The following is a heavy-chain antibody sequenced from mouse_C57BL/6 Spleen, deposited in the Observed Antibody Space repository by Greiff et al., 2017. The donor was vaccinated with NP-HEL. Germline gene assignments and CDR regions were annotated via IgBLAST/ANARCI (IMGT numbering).Heavy chain of an antibody. D-gene: IGHD1-1*01. CDR2: IYPGSGST. V-gene: IGHV1-55*01. CDR3: ARESSSYRYFDV. Sequence: QVQLQQPGAELVKPGASVKMSCKASGYTFTSYWITWVKQRPGQGLEWIGDIYPGSGSTNYNEKFKSKATLTVDTSSSTAYMQLSSLTSEDSAVYYCARESSSYRYFDVWGTGTTVTVSS. CDR1: GYTFTSYW. J-gene: IGHJ1*03.